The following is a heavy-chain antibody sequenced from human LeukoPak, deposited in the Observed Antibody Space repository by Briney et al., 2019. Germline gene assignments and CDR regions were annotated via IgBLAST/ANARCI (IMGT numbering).Heavy chain of an antibody. CDR2: ISSSSSYI. CDR3: ARDRYVLVPAAHTPLDY. V-gene: IGHV3-21*01. Sequence: GGSLRLSCAASGFTFSSYSMNWVRQAPGKGLEWVSSISSSSSYIYYADSVKGRFTISRDNAKNSLYLQMNSLRAEDTAVYYCARDRYVLVPAAHTPLDYWGQGTLVTVSS. J-gene: IGHJ4*02. CDR1: GFTFSSYS. D-gene: IGHD2-2*01.